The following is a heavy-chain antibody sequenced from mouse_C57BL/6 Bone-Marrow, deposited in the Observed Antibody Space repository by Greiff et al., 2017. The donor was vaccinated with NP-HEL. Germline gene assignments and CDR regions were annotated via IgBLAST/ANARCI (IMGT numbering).Heavy chain of an antibody. CDR3: AKSLYYGNYGYAMDY. D-gene: IGHD2-1*01. Sequence: QVQLQQSRAELARPGASVKLSCKASGYTFTSYGISWVKQRTGQGLEWIGEIYPRSGNTYYNEKFKGKATLTADKSSSTAYMELRSLTSEDSAVYFCAKSLYYGNYGYAMDYWGQGTSVTVSS. J-gene: IGHJ4*01. CDR2: IYPRSGNT. CDR1: GYTFTSYG. V-gene: IGHV1-81*01.